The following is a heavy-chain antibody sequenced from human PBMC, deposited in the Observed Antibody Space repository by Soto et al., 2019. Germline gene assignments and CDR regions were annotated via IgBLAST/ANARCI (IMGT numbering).Heavy chain of an antibody. J-gene: IGHJ6*02. D-gene: IGHD6-13*01. CDR3: AKGWPYSSSYTQCYYYGMDV. CDR1: GFTFSSYA. V-gene: IGHV3-23*01. Sequence: GGSLRLSCAASGFTFSSYAMSWVRQAPGKGLEWVSAISGSGGSTYYADSVKGRFTISRDNSKNTLYLQMNSLRAEDKAVYYCAKGWPYSSSYTQCYYYGMDVWGQGTTVTVSS. CDR2: ISGSGGST.